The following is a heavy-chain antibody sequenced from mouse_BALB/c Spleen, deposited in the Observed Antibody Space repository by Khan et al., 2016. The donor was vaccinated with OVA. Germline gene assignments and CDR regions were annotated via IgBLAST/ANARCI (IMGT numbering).Heavy chain of an antibody. Sequence: VQLQESGPGLVAPSQSLSITCTVSGFSLTIYGVNWVRQPPGKGLEWLGVIWGDGSTNYHSALISRLSISKENSKSQAFLQLNSLQTDDTATYYCVEFEYHGNFYSMDYWGQGTSVTVSS. CDR2: IWGDGST. D-gene: IGHD2-1*01. CDR1: GFSLTIYG. V-gene: IGHV2-3*01. CDR3: VEFEYHGNFYSMDY. J-gene: IGHJ4*01.